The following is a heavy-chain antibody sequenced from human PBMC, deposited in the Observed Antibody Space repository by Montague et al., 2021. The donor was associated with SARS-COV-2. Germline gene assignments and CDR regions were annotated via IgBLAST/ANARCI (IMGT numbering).Heavy chain of an antibody. V-gene: IGHV4-34*01. Sequence: SETLSLTCAVYGGSFSGYYWTWIRQSPGKGLEWIAEINHSGTTNYNFNPSLRIRVTISVDTSKSQFSLKLTSVTAADTGVYYCARWDPQTLTLIGLRGTSAGDYWGQGTLVTVSS. D-gene: IGHD1-26*01. CDR3: ARWDPQTLTLIGLRGTSAGDY. CDR1: GGSFSGYY. J-gene: IGHJ4*02. CDR2: INHSGTT.